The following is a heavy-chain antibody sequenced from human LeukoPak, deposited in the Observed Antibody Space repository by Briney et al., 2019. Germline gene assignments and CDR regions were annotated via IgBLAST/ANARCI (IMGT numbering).Heavy chain of an antibody. CDR2: IKWDGEST. Sequence: PPGGSLRLSYAASGFIFSSYWMSWLRQAPGKGVEWVSGIKWDGESTGYAYSVKGRFSISRDNAKNSLYLQMNSLRVEDTALYYCARDYGDYVSWFDPWGQGTLVTVPP. V-gene: IGHV3-20*03. CDR1: GFIFSSYW. CDR3: ARDYGDYVSWFDP. D-gene: IGHD4-17*01. J-gene: IGHJ5*02.